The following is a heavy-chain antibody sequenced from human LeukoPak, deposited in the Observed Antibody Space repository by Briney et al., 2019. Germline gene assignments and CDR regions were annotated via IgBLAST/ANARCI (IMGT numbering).Heavy chain of an antibody. J-gene: IGHJ1*01. V-gene: IGHV4-61*02. Sequence: KTSETLSLTCTVSGGSISSGSYYWSWIRQPAGKGLEWIGRIYTSGSTNYNPSLKSRVTISVDTSKNQFSLKLSSVTAAGTAVYYCARSLYYYDSSGYYPEDFQHWGQGTLVTVSS. D-gene: IGHD3-22*01. CDR1: GGSISSGSYY. CDR3: ARSLYYYDSSGYYPEDFQH. CDR2: IYTSGST.